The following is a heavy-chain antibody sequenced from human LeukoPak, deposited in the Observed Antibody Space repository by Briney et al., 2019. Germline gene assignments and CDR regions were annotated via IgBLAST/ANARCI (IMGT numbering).Heavy chain of an antibody. D-gene: IGHD3-10*01. J-gene: IGHJ4*02. V-gene: IGHV1-18*01. CDR1: GYAFTSYG. CDR3: AREGYYYGSGSYPYGY. CDR2: ISAYNGNT. Sequence: GSSVKVSCKASGYAFTSYGISWVRQAPGQGLEWMGWISAYNGNTNYAQKLQGRVTMTRNTSISTAYMELSSLRPEDTAVYYCAREGYYYGSGSYPYGYWGQGTLVTVSS.